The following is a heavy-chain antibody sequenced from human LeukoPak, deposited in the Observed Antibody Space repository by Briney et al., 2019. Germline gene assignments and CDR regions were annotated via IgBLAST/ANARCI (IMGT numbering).Heavy chain of an antibody. D-gene: IGHD4-17*01. CDR1: GYXFTDYY. J-gene: IGHJ4*02. V-gene: IGHV1-2*02. Sequence: ASVKVSCKASGYXFTDYYFNWVRQAPGQGLEWMGWINPNSGGTHYAQNFQDRVTMTRDTSISTAYMEVSRLTSDDTAVYYCARTLTTATWDYWGQGTLVTVSS. CDR3: ARTLTTATWDY. CDR2: INPNSGGT.